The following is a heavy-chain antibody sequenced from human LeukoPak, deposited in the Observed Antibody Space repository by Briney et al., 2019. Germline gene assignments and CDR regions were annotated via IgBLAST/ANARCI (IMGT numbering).Heavy chain of an antibody. D-gene: IGHD3-10*01. CDR3: ARGEVYGSGKTDY. CDR1: GFTFSSYG. CDR2: IWYDGSNK. J-gene: IGHJ4*02. Sequence: GGSLRLSCAASGFTFSSYGMHWVRQAPGKGLEWVAVIWYDGSNKYYADSVKGRFTISRDNSKNTLYLQMNSLRAEDTAVYYCARGEVYGSGKTDYWGQGTLVTVSS. V-gene: IGHV3-33*01.